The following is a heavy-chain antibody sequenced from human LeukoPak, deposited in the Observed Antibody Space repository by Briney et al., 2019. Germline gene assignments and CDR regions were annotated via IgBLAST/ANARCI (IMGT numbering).Heavy chain of an antibody. V-gene: IGHV4-39*07. CDR2: IHYRGST. Sequence: SETLSLTCNVSGGSFSSSSYNWDWIRQPPGKGLEWIGSIHYRGSTYYNPSLKSRVTISVDTYRNQFSLKLSSVTAADTAVYYCARATYDSSGLEYYFDYWGQGTLVTVSS. J-gene: IGHJ4*02. D-gene: IGHD3-22*01. CDR1: GGSFSSSSYN. CDR3: ARATYDSSGLEYYFDY.